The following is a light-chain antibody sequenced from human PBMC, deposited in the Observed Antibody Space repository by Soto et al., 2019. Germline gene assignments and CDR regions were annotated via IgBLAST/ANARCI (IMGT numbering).Light chain of an antibody. Sequence: EIVLTQSPGTLSLSPGERATLSCRASQSVTSSYLAWYQQKPGQAPRLLFYGASSRATGIPDRFSGSGSGTDFTLTISRMEPEDSAVYYCQQYGSSPRTFGQGTKLEIK. CDR1: QSVTSSY. J-gene: IGKJ2*01. V-gene: IGKV3-20*01. CDR2: GAS. CDR3: QQYGSSPRT.